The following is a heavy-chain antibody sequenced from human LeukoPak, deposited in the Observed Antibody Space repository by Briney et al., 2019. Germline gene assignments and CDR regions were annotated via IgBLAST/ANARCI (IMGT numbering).Heavy chain of an antibody. J-gene: IGHJ4*02. Sequence: GGSLRLSCAASGFTFSSYAMSWVRQAPGKGLEWVSGTSGSGGYTYYVGSVKGRFTISRDNSKNTLYLQMNSLRAEDTAVYYCAKGFDSREYPQNFDYWGQGTLVSVSS. V-gene: IGHV3-23*01. CDR2: TSGSGGYT. CDR3: AKGFDSREYPQNFDY. D-gene: IGHD3-22*01. CDR1: GFTFSSYA.